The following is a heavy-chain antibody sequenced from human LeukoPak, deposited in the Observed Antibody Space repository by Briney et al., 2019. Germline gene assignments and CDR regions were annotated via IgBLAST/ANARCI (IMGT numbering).Heavy chain of an antibody. Sequence: ASVKVSCKASGYTFSSYDINWVRQATGQGLEWMGWIDPNSGDTSYAQKYQGRVTMTRNTSINTAYMALSSLTSADTAVYYCARAEWLVVGYYYYMDVWGKGTTVTVSS. CDR2: IDPNSGDT. D-gene: IGHD6-19*01. CDR1: GYTFSSYD. V-gene: IGHV1-8*01. J-gene: IGHJ6*03. CDR3: ARAEWLVVGYYYYMDV.